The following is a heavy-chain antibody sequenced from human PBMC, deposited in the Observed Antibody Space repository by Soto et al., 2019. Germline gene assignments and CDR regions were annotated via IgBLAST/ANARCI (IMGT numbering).Heavy chain of an antibody. D-gene: IGHD2-21*02. Sequence: PSETLSLTCTVSGGSISSGGYSWTWIRQHPGKGLEWIGYIYYSGSTYYNPSLKSRVTISVDTSKNQFSLKLSSVTAADTAVYYCARGGAYCGGDCQFNDAFDIWGQGTMVTVSS. CDR1: GGSISSGGYS. J-gene: IGHJ3*02. CDR2: IYYSGST. V-gene: IGHV4-31*03. CDR3: ARGGAYCGGDCQFNDAFDI.